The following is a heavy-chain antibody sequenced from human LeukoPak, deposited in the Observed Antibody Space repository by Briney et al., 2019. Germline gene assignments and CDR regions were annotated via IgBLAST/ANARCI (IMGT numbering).Heavy chain of an antibody. D-gene: IGHD2-8*01. CDR3: ARASGAGGMLYGPDY. J-gene: IGHJ4*02. V-gene: IGHV1-46*01. CDR2: INPSGGST. CDR1: GYTFSSYY. Sequence: GASVKVSCKASGYTFSSYYMHWVRQAPGQGLEWMGIINPSGGSTSYAQKFQGRVTMTRGTSTSTVYMELSSLRSEDTAVYYCARASGAGGMLYGPDYWGQGTLVTVSS.